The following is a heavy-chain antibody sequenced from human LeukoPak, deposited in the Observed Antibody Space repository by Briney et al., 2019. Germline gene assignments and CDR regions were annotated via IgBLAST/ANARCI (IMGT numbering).Heavy chain of an antibody. J-gene: IGHJ5*02. Sequence: SETLSLTCTVSGGSISSYYWSWIRQPPGKGLEWIGYIYYSGSTNYNPSLKSRVTISVDTSMNQFSLKLSSVTAADTAVYYCARSAPYNWFDPWGQGTLVTVSS. CDR2: IYYSGST. V-gene: IGHV4-59*01. CDR3: ARSAPYNWFDP. CDR1: GGSISSYY.